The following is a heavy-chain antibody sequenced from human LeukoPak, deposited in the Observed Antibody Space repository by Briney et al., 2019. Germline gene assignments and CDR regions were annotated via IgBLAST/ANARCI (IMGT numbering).Heavy chain of an antibody. CDR1: GFTVSSDY. J-gene: IGHJ4*02. CDR3: ASSGGVLLWFGDYYFDY. CDR2: ISSSSSTI. V-gene: IGHV3-48*01. Sequence: GGSLRLSCAASGFTVSSDYMSWVRQAPGKGLEWVSYISSSSSTIYYADSVKGRFTISRDNAKNSLYLQMNSLRAEDTAVYYCASSGGVLLWFGDYYFDYWGQGTLVTVSS. D-gene: IGHD3-10*01.